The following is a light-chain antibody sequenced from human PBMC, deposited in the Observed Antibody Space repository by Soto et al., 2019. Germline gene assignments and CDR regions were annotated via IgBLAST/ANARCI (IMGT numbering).Light chain of an antibody. CDR2: GTS. Sequence: EIVLTQSPGTLSLSPGERATLSCRASQSFSSSNLAWYQQKPGQAPRLLIYGTSSRATGIPDRFSGSGSGTNFLTAISRVEHEDLAVYSCQLYGTSKDTVGQGTKMEIK. J-gene: IGKJ1*01. CDR1: QSFSSSN. V-gene: IGKV3-20*01. CDR3: QLYGTSKDT.